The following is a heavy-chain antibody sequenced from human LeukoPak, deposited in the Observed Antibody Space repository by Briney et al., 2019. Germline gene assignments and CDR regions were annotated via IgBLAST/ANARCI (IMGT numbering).Heavy chain of an antibody. CDR1: GFTFSSYS. D-gene: IGHD2-15*01. Sequence: PGGSLRLSCAASGFTFSSYSMNWVRQAPGKGLEWVSSISSSSSYIYYADSVKGRFTISRDNAKNSLYLQMNSLRAEDTAVYYCASSSTSYPSGGSFDYWGQGTLVTVSS. V-gene: IGHV3-21*01. J-gene: IGHJ4*02. CDR3: ASSSTSYPSGGSFDY. CDR2: ISSSSSYI.